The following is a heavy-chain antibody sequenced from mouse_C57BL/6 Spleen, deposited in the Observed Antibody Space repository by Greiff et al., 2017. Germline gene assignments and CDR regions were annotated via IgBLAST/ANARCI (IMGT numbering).Heavy chain of an antibody. J-gene: IGHJ4*01. CDR2: IDPSDSYT. CDR3: AKGTTVGYAMDD. D-gene: IGHD1-1*01. CDR1: GYTFTSYW. V-gene: IGHV1-59*01. Sequence: VQLQQPGAELVRPGTSVKLSCKASGYTFTSYWMHWVKQRPGQGLEWIGVIDPSDSYTNYNQKFKGKATLTVDTSSSTAYMQLSSLTSEDSAVYYCAKGTTVGYAMDDWGQGTSVTVSS.